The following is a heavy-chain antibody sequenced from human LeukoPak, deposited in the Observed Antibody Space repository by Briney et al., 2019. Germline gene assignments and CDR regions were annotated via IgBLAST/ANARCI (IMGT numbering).Heavy chain of an antibody. J-gene: IGHJ4*02. D-gene: IGHD3-10*01. Sequence: GGSLRLSCAASGFTFSSYSMNWVRQAPGKGLEWVSSISSSSSYIYYADSVKGRFTISRDNAKNSLYLQMNSLRAEDTAVYYCARDQGYGSGSCDYWGQGTLVTVSS. V-gene: IGHV3-21*01. CDR2: ISSSSSYI. CDR3: ARDQGYGSGSCDY. CDR1: GFTFSSYS.